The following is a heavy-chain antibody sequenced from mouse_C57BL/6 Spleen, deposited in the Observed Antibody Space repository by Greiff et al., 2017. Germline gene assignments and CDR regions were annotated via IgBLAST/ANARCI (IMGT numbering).Heavy chain of an antibody. D-gene: IGHD2-4*01. J-gene: IGHJ4*01. CDR1: GFNIKDYY. CDR3: ASYPIYYDSSYYAMDY. CDR2: IDPEDGET. V-gene: IGHV14-2*01. Sequence: VQLKESGAELVKPGASVKLSCTASGFNIKDYYMHWVKQRTEQGLEWIGRIDPEDGETKYAPKFQGKATITADTSSNTAYLQLSSLTSEDTAVYYCASYPIYYDSSYYAMDYWGQGTSVTVSS.